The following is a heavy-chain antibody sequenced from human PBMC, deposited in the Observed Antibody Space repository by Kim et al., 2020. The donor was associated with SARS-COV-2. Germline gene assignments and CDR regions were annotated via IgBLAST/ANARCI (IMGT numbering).Heavy chain of an antibody. CDR3: ASSSPQLWYPTWFDY. J-gene: IGHJ4*02. D-gene: IGHD5-18*01. Sequence: SETLSLTCTVSGGSISSYYWSWIRQPPGKGLEWIGYIYYSGSTNYNPSLKSRVTISVDTSKNQFSLKLSSVTAADTAVYYCASSSPQLWYPTWFDYWGQGTLVTVSS. V-gene: IGHV4-59*08. CDR2: IYYSGST. CDR1: GGSISSYY.